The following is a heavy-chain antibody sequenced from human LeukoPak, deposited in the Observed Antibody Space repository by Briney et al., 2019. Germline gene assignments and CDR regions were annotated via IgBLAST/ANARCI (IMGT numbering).Heavy chain of an antibody. CDR3: AKEPFFERYFDWLH. V-gene: IGHV3-23*01. Sequence: GGSLRLSCAASGFTFSSYGMSWVRQAPGKGLEWVSAISGSGGSTYYADSVKGRFTISRDNSKNTLYLQMNSLRAEDTAVYYCAKEPFFERYFDWLHWGQGTLVTVSS. CDR1: GFTFSSYG. D-gene: IGHD3-9*01. J-gene: IGHJ4*02. CDR2: ISGSGGST.